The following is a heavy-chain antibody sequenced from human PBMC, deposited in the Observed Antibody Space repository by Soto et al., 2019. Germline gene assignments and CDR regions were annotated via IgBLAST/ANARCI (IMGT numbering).Heavy chain of an antibody. J-gene: IGHJ4*02. CDR3: ATFYGGDCTTTTCYGDFDY. V-gene: IGHV1-69*02. CDR1: GGIFNRYS. CDR2: IIPLFGIT. Sequence: QVQLVQSGAEVKKPGSSVKVSCKASGGIFNRYSVSWVRQAPGQGLEWMGRIIPLFGITNYAQKFQGRVMITADKSTNTAYMEVIGLRSEDTALYYCATFYGGDCTTTTCYGDFDYWGQGTLVTVTS. D-gene: IGHD2-2*01.